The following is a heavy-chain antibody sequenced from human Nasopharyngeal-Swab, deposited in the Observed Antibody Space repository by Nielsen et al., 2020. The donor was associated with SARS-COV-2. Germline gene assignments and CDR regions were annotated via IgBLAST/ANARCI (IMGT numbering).Heavy chain of an antibody. Sequence: GALKISCAASGFTFSSYSMNWVRQAPGKGLEWVSYISSSSSTIYYADSVKGRFTISRDNAKNSLYLQMNSLRDEDTAVYYCARKMIYCSGGSCYGMDVWGQGTTVTVSS. CDR1: GFTFSSYS. J-gene: IGHJ6*02. D-gene: IGHD2-15*01. CDR2: ISSSSSTI. CDR3: ARKMIYCSGGSCYGMDV. V-gene: IGHV3-48*02.